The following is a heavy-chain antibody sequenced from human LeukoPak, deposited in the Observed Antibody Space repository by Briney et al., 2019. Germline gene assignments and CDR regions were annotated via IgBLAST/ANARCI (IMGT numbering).Heavy chain of an antibody. CDR2: ISGSGGST. D-gene: IGHD3-16*02. V-gene: IGHV3-23*01. J-gene: IGHJ3*01. Sequence: GGSLRLSCAASGFTFSSYAMSWVRQAPGKGLEWVSAISGSGGSTYYADSVKGRFTISRDNSKNTLYLQMNSLRAEDTAVYYCAKGDYDYVRGSYRPNDAFDFWGQGTMVTVSS. CDR3: AKGDYDYVRGSYRPNDAFDF. CDR1: GFTFSSYA.